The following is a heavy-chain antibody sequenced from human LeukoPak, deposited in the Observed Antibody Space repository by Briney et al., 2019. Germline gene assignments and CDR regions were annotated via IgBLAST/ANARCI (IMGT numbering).Heavy chain of an antibody. CDR1: GFTFSSYG. CDR3: ARDTYYYGSGSYDKVSSPNYYYYGMDV. D-gene: IGHD3-10*01. V-gene: IGHV3-33*01. CDR2: IWYDGSNK. Sequence: GGSLRLSCAASGFTFSSYGMHWVRQAPGKGLEWVAVIWYDGSNKYYADSVKDRFTISRDNSKNTLYLQMNSMRAEDTAVYYCARDTYYYGSGSYDKVSSPNYYYYGMDVWGQGTTVTVSS. J-gene: IGHJ6*02.